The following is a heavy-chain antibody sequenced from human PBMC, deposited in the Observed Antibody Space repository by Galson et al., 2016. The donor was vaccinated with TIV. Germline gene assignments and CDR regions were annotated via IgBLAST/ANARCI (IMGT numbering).Heavy chain of an antibody. CDR3: MREGGTVTRQHYFGRDV. CDR2: IDHSGIT. CDR1: GYSISSGYY. V-gene: IGHV4-38-2*01. D-gene: IGHD4-11*01. J-gene: IGHJ6*02. Sequence: SETLSLTCAVSGYSISSGYYWGWVRQPPGKGLEWIGSIDHSGITYSKPSLKSRLTMSVDKSTNLFSLKLTSVTAADTAIHYGMREGGTVTRQHYFGRDVWGQGTTVVVSS.